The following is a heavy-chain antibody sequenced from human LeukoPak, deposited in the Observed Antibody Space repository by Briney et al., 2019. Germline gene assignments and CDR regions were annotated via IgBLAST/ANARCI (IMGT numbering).Heavy chain of an antibody. CDR2: INHSGST. Sequence: PSETLSLTCAVSGDSISTPKWWSWIRQSPGKGLEWIGEINHSGSTNYNPSLKSRVTISVDTSKNQFSLKLSSVTAADTAVYYCAGGDFWSGYYRGNWFDPWGQGTLVTVSS. CDR1: GDSISTPKW. V-gene: IGHV4-4*02. CDR3: AGGDFWSGYYRGNWFDP. J-gene: IGHJ5*02. D-gene: IGHD3-3*01.